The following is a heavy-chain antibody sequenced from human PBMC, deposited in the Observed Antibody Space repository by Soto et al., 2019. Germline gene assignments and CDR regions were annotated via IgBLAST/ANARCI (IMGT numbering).Heavy chain of an antibody. CDR2: IRSKPNNYAT. CDR3: SRQASEFWSGKTLHYTDV. D-gene: IGHD3-3*01. J-gene: IGHJ6*03. CDR1: GFTFSGSA. V-gene: IGHV3-73*02. Sequence: EVQLVESGGGLVQPGGSLKLSCAASGFTFSGSAMHWVRQASGNGLEGVGRIRSKPNNYATAYGASVKGRFTISRDDSKNTAYLQINSLNTKDTAVYYCSRQASEFWSGKTLHYTDVWGKGTTVTVSS.